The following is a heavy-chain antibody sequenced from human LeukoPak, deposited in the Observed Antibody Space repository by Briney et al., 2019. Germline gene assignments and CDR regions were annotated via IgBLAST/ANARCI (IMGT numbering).Heavy chain of an antibody. CDR1: GYTLTSYY. D-gene: IGHD6-19*01. V-gene: IGHV1-46*01. CDR3: ARGRPGSGWSFDY. CDR2: IKPRGGGT. Sequence: GASVKVSCKASGYTLTSYYMHWVRQAPGQGLEWMGIIKPRGGGTSYTQKFQGRVTMTRDTSTSTVYMELSSLRSEDTAVYYCARGRPGSGWSFDYWGQGTLVTVSS. J-gene: IGHJ4*02.